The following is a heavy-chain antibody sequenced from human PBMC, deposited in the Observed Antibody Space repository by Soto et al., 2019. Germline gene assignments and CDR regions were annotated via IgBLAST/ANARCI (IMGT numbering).Heavy chain of an antibody. CDR3: AKEPLDY. Sequence: GGSLRLSCAASGFTFSSYGMHWVRQAPGKGLEWVAVISYDGSNKYYADSVKGRFTISRDNSKNTLYLQMNSLRAEDTAVYYCAKEPLDYWGQGTLVNVSS. CDR1: GFTFSSYG. CDR2: ISYDGSNK. J-gene: IGHJ4*02. V-gene: IGHV3-30*18.